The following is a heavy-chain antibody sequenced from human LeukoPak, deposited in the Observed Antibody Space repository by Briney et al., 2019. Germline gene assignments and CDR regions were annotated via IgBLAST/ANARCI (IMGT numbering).Heavy chain of an antibody. J-gene: IGHJ4*02. D-gene: IGHD6-6*01. CDR2: ISYSGTT. CDR3: ARQVAARPEYFDY. V-gene: IGHV4-39*01. CDR1: DGSISSSVYY. Sequence: ASETLSLTCIVSDGSISSSVYYRGWIRQPPGKGLEWIGSISYSGTTYYSPSLKSRVTISVDTSKSQFSLKLSSVTAADTAVYYCARQVAARPEYFDYWGQGTLVTVSS.